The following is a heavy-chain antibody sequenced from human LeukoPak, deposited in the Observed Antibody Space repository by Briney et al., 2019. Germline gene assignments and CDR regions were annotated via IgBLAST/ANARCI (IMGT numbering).Heavy chain of an antibody. CDR3: ARGITILRGVIFLY. V-gene: IGHV3-30*02. D-gene: IGHD3-10*01. J-gene: IGHJ4*02. CDR1: GFTFRSYG. CDR2: IQNDGSNE. Sequence: PGGSLRLSCAASGFTFRSYGMHWVRQAPGKGLEWVAYIQNDGSNEQYADSVKGRFSISRDSSKNSLYLQMNSMRAEDTAVYYCARGITILRGVIFLYWGQGTLVTVSS.